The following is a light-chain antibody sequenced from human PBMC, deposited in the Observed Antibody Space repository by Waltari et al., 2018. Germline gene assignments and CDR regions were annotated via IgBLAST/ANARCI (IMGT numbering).Light chain of an antibody. CDR2: DVS. V-gene: IGLV2-14*03. Sequence: QSALTQPASVSGSPGQSITVSCTGTSSDIGTYNYVSWYQQHPGKAPKLMIYDVSSRPSGVSKRFSGSKSGNTASLTISGLQAEDDADYYCDSKSSSSPHVFGTGTKVTVL. J-gene: IGLJ1*01. CDR3: DSKSSSSPHV. CDR1: SSDIGTYNY.